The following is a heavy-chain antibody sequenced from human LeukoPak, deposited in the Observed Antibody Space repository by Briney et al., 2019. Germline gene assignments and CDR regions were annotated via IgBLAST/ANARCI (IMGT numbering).Heavy chain of an antibody. CDR3: TRGPKQLWLYYGMDV. Sequence: PGRSLRLSCTASGFTFGDYAMSWVRQAPAKGQEWVGFIRSKTYGGTTEYAASVKGRFTISRDDSKSIAYLQMNSLKTEDTAVYCCTRGPKQLWLYYGMDVWGQGTTVTVSS. V-gene: IGHV3-49*04. CDR1: GFTFGDYA. D-gene: IGHD5-18*01. CDR2: IRSKTYGGTT. J-gene: IGHJ6*02.